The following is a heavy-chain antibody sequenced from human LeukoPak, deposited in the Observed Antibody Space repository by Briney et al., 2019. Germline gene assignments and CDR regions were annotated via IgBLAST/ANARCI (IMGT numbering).Heavy chain of an antibody. Sequence: PGGSLRLSCAASRFTFTNYRMGWVRQAPGRGREGVANIEPDGSKPYYVGSVRGRFTISRDNAKNLLYLHMNSLRAEDTAVYYCARITGTFDYWGQGTLVTVSS. CDR2: IEPDGSKP. V-gene: IGHV3-7*01. CDR1: RFTFTNYR. D-gene: IGHD1-20*01. CDR3: ARITGTFDY. J-gene: IGHJ4*02.